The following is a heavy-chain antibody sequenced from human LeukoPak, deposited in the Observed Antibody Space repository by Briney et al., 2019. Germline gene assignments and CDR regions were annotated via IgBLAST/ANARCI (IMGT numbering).Heavy chain of an antibody. CDR1: GGSFSGYY. Sequence: SETLSLTCAVYGGSFSGYYWSWIRQPPGKGLEWIGEINHSGSTNYTPSLKSRVTISVDTSKNQFSLKLSSVTAADTAVYYCARAPYYDFWSGYLFFDYWGQGNLVTVSS. V-gene: IGHV4-34*01. J-gene: IGHJ4*02. CDR2: INHSGST. CDR3: ARAPYYDFWSGYLFFDY. D-gene: IGHD3-3*01.